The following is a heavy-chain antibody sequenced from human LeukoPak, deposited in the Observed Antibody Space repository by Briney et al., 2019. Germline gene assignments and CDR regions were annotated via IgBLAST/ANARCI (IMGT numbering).Heavy chain of an antibody. D-gene: IGHD4-17*01. V-gene: IGHV4-4*07. CDR2: IYTSGST. CDR3: ARDALSDYGDYVGYFDY. CDR1: GGSISSYY. J-gene: IGHJ4*02. Sequence: SETLSLTCTVSGGSISSYYWSWIRQPAGKGLEWIGRIYTSGSTNHNPSLKSRVTMSVDTSKNQFSLKVSSVTAADTAVYYCARDALSDYGDYVGYFDYWGQGTLVTVSS.